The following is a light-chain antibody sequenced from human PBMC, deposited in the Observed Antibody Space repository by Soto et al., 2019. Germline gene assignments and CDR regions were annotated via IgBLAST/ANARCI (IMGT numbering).Light chain of an antibody. CDR3: SSYTGSSTYVV. Sequence: QSALTQPASVSGSPGQSITISCTGTSSDVGGYNYVSWYQQHPGKVPKLMIYDVSNRPSGVSNRFSGSKSGNTASLTISGLQAEDEADYYCSSYTGSSTYVVFGGGTKVTVL. CDR2: DVS. V-gene: IGLV2-14*01. CDR1: SSDVGGYNY. J-gene: IGLJ2*01.